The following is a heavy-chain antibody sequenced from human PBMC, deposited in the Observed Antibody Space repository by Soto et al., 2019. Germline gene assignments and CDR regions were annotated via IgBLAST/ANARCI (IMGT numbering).Heavy chain of an antibody. V-gene: IGHV3-48*02. CDR3: ARTRTSSIAVSGYAFEI. CDR1: GFTFSSYS. D-gene: IGHD6-19*01. Sequence: HPGGSLRLSCAASGFTFSSYSMVWVRQAPGKGLEWVSYISSSISSIYYADSVKGRFTISRDNAKNSLYLQMNSLRDEDTAMYYCARTRTSSIAVSGYAFEIWGQGTTVTVSS. CDR2: ISSSISSI. J-gene: IGHJ3*02.